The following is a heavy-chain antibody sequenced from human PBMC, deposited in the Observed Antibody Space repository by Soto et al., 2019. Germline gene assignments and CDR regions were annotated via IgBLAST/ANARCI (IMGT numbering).Heavy chain of an antibody. CDR2: INPDGNVG. CDR3: AGWGGHDYNY. Sequence: EVQLLGSGGGLVQPGGSLRLSCVGSGFPFSTYWMNWVRQAPGKGLEWVANINPDGNVGTYVDSVRGRFTTSRDNAKNSLYLQMNSLRAGDTAVYFCAGWGGHDYNYWGQGIMVTVSS. D-gene: IGHD4-4*01. J-gene: IGHJ4*02. CDR1: GFPFSTYW. V-gene: IGHV3-7*03.